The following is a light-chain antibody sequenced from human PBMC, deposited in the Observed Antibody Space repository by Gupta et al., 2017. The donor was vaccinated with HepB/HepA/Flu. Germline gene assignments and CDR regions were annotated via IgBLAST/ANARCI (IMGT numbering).Light chain of an antibody. CDR3: QQEYSAPRT. CDR2: WAS. V-gene: IGKV4-1*01. CDR1: QTVLYNSNNKNY. Sequence: DIVMTQSPDSLAVSLGERATINCKSSQTVLYNSNNKNYLAWYQQKPGQPPKLLIYWASTREYGVPDRFSGRGSGTDFTLTISSLQAEDVATYYCQQEYSAPRTFGQGTKVEIK. J-gene: IGKJ1*01.